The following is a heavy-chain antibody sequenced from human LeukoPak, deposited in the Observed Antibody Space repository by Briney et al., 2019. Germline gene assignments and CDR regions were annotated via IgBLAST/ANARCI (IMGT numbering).Heavy chain of an antibody. CDR3: AKARGISISGVVPLCDY. Sequence: GGSLRLSCAASGFTFSTSGMTWVRQAPGKGLDWVSIISGSGGTPYYTDSVKGRFTISRDNSKNTLYLQMNSLRAEDTAVYYCAKARGISISGVVPLCDYWGQGTLVTVSS. V-gene: IGHV3-23*01. J-gene: IGHJ4*02. CDR1: GFTFSTSG. D-gene: IGHD3-3*01. CDR2: ISGSGGTP.